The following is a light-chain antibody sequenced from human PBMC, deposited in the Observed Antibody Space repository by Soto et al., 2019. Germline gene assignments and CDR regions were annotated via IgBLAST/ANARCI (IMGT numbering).Light chain of an antibody. CDR3: SSFTTSSTWV. J-gene: IGLJ3*02. CDR2: EVS. V-gene: IGLV2-14*01. CDR1: SSDVGNCNC. Sequence: QSVLTQPASVSGSPGQSITISCTGASSDVGNCNCVSWYQQHPGKAPKLMIYEVSNRPSGVSDRFSGSKAGNTASLTISGLQAEDEADYYCSSFTTSSTWVFGGGIKLTVL.